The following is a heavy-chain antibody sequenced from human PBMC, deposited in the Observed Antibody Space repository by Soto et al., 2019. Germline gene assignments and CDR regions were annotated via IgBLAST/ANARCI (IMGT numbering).Heavy chain of an antibody. CDR2: IYPDDSDT. D-gene: IGHD3-10*01. Sequence: GESLKISCKGSGYSFTGYWIAWVRQTPGKGLEWMGIIYPDDSDTIYSPSFQGQVTISADKSLSTAYLQWSSLKASDTAMYYCAISTRGVNDIWGQGTMVTVSS. CDR1: GYSFTGYW. CDR3: AISTRGVNDI. J-gene: IGHJ3*02. V-gene: IGHV5-51*01.